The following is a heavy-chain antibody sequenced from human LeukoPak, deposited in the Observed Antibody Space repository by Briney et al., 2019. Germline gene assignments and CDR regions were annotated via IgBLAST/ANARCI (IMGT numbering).Heavy chain of an antibody. V-gene: IGHV3-11*01. Sequence: GGSLRLSCAASGFTFSDYYMSWIRQAPGKGLEWVSYISSSGSFIYYADSVKGRFTISRDNAKNSLYLQMNSLRAEDTAVYYCAKPQGGYYDILTTLDYWGQGTLVTVSS. J-gene: IGHJ4*02. CDR1: GFTFSDYY. D-gene: IGHD3-9*01. CDR2: ISSSGSFI. CDR3: AKPQGGYYDILTTLDY.